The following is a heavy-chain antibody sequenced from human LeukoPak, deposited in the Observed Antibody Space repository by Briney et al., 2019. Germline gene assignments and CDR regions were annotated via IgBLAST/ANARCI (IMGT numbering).Heavy chain of an antibody. CDR1: GFTFSNAW. V-gene: IGHV3-30*03. D-gene: IGHD3-10*01. J-gene: IGHJ2*01. CDR3: ARVDPGLISGSNWYFDL. CDR2: ISYDGSNK. Sequence: QPGGSLRLSCAASGFTFSNAWMSWVRQAPGKGLEWVAVISYDGSNKYYADSVKGRFTISRDNSKNTLYLQMNSLRAEDTAVYYCARVDPGLISGSNWYFDLWGRGTLVTVSS.